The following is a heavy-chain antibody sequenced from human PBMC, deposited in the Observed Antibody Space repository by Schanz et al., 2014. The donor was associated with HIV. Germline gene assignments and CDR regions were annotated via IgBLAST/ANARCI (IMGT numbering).Heavy chain of an antibody. D-gene: IGHD6-13*01. V-gene: IGHV1-69*01. J-gene: IGHJ6*02. CDR3: ARDLKQQLTQYYFGMDV. CDR1: GGSFSNYA. CDR2: IIPMFSTA. Sequence: QVQLLQSGAEVKKPGSSVKVSCKASGGSFSNYAISWVRQAPGQGLEWMGGIIPMFSTANYAQKFQGRVTITADESTGTAFMELSSLRSEDTAVYYCARDLKQQLTQYYFGMDVWGQGTTVTVSS.